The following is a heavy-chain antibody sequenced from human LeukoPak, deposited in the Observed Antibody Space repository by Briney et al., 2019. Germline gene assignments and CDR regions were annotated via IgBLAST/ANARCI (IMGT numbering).Heavy chain of an antibody. D-gene: IGHD3-22*01. CDR3: ARARGYYDSSGYLVNMYYFDY. CDR2: IKQDGSEK. CDR1: GFTFSGYW. J-gene: IGHJ4*02. V-gene: IGHV3-7*04. Sequence: GGSLRLSCAASGFTFSGYWMSWVRQAPGKGLEWVANIKQDGSEKNYVDSVKGRFTISRDNAKNSLYLQMNSLGAEDTAVYYCARARGYYDSSGYLVNMYYFDYWGQGTLVTVSS.